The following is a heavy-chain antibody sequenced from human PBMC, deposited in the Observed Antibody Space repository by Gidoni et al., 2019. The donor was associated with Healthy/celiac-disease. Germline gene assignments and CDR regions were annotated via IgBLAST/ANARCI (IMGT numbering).Heavy chain of an antibody. CDR1: GYSFTRYW. CDR2: IYPGDSDT. CDR3: ARSGDIVVVPAAVYYGMDV. V-gene: IGHV5-51*01. Sequence: EVQLVQSGAEVKKPGESLKISCKGSGYSFTRYWIGWVRQMPGKGLAWMGIIYPGDSDTRYSPSFQGQVTISADKSISTAYLQWSSLKASDTAMYYCARSGDIVVVPAAVYYGMDVWGQGTTVTVSS. J-gene: IGHJ6*02. D-gene: IGHD2-2*01.